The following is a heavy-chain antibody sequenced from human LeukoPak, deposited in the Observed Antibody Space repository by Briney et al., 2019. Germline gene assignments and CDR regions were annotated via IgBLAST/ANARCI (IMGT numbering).Heavy chain of an antibody. D-gene: IGHD2-21*02. CDR1: GFSVSNYY. CDR2: MYTGGGR. Sequence: PGGSLRLSCAASGFSVSNYYMGWVRQPPGKGLEWVSVMYTGGGRYYGDSVKGRFTISRDNSKNTVFLQMNSLRVEDTALYYCTRGQSYCGADCYSDWGQGTLVTVSS. V-gene: IGHV3-66*01. CDR3: TRGQSYCGADCYSD. J-gene: IGHJ4*02.